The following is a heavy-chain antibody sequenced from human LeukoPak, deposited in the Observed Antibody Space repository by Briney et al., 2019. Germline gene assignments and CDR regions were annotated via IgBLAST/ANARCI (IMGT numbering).Heavy chain of an antibody. J-gene: IGHJ6*02. V-gene: IGHV4-31*11. CDR2: IYYSGST. CDR3: ARDRGSGEKIYYYYGMDV. Sequence: PSQTLSLTCAVSGGSISSGGYYWSWIRQHPGKGLEWIGYIYYSGSTYYNPSLKSRVTISVDTSKNQFSLKLSSVTAADTAVYYCARDRGSGEKIYYYYGMDVWGQGTTVTVSS. CDR1: GGSISSGGYY. D-gene: IGHD2-15*01.